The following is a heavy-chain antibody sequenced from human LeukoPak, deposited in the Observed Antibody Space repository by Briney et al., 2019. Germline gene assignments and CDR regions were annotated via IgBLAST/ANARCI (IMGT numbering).Heavy chain of an antibody. CDR3: ARMLAVAGIVGGDYFDS. V-gene: IGHV3-66*01. Sequence: GGSLRLSCAASEFTVSSHYMSWVRQAPGKGLEWVSVLYSDGSIYYADSVKDRFTISRDNSKNTLYLQMNSLRAEDTAVYYCARMLAVAGIVGGDYFDSWGQGTLVTVSS. D-gene: IGHD6-19*01. J-gene: IGHJ4*02. CDR2: LYSDGSI. CDR1: EFTVSSHY.